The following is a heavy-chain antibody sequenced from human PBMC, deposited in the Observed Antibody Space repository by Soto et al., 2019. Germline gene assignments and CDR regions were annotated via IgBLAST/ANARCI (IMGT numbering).Heavy chain of an antibody. Sequence: QVQLQQWGAGLLKPSETLSLTCAVYGGAISSGRYYWSWIRQPPGMGLEWIGDMSHSGGTHFNPSLKIRVTISVDTSKTPFSLKMSSVTAAAAALYYCARVERGNATTVVDALYMWGPGATVTVSS. D-gene: IGHD1-1*01. CDR3: ARVERGNATTVVDALYM. J-gene: IGHJ3*02. V-gene: IGHV4-34*01. CDR1: GGAISSGRYY. CDR2: MSHSGGT.